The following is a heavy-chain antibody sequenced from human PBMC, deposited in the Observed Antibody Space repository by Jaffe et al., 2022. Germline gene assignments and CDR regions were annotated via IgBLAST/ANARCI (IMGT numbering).Heavy chain of an antibody. D-gene: IGHD3-22*01. CDR1: GGSFSGYY. J-gene: IGHJ3*02. CDR3: AREELELDSSGYYYEGAFDI. Sequence: QVQLQQWGAGLLKPSETLSLTCAVYGGSFSGYYWSWIRQPPGKGLEWIGEINHSGSTNYNPSLKSRVTISVDTSKNQFSLKLSSVTAADTAVYYCAREELELDSSGYYYEGAFDIWGQGTMVTVSS. V-gene: IGHV4-34*01. CDR2: INHSGST.